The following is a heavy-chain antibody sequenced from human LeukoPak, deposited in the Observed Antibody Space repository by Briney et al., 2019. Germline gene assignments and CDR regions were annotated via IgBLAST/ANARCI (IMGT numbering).Heavy chain of an antibody. J-gene: IGHJ4*02. D-gene: IGHD1-1*01. CDR1: GGSISSNNW. V-gene: IGHV4-4*02. CDR3: ARVNINNWHSCDY. Sequence: SETLSLTCAVSGGSISSNNWWGWVRQPPGKGLEWIGEIYHSGSPNYNPSLKSRVTISVDKSRNHFSLSLSSVTAADTAEYYCARVNINNWHSCDYWGQGTLVTVSS. CDR2: IYHSGSP.